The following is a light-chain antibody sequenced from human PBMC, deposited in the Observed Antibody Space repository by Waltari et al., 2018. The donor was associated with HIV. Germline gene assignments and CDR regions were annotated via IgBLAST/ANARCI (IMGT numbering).Light chain of an antibody. CDR3: VTWDSSLSVVM. CDR1: PSNIGNNY. J-gene: IGLJ3*02. CDR2: ETS. V-gene: IGLV1-51*01. Sequence: QSVLTQSPSVSAAPGQRVTISCSGAPSNIGNNYVSWYQQLPGTAPKLLIYETSQRPSKIPDRFSASKSGTSATLAITGLHTGDEADYYCVTWDSSLSVVMFGGGTKVTVL.